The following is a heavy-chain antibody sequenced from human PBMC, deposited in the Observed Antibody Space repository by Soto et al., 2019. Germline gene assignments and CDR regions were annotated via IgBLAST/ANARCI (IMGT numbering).Heavy chain of an antibody. V-gene: IGHV5-10-1*01. D-gene: IGHD2-2*02. CDR1: GYSFTSYW. Sequence: GESLKISCKGSGYSFTSYWISWVRQMPGKGLEWMGRIDPSDSYTNYSPSFQGHVTISADKSISTAYLQWSSLKASDTAMYYCARSPSDTDYYYYYGMDAWGQGTTVTVSS. J-gene: IGHJ6*02. CDR3: ARSPSDTDYYYYYGMDA. CDR2: IDPSDSYT.